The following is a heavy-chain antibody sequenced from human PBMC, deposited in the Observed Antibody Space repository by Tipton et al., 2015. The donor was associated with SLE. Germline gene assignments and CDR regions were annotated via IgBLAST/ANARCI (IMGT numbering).Heavy chain of an antibody. V-gene: IGHV4-4*02. CDR2: IYHSGST. J-gene: IGHJ4*02. CDR1: GGSISSTNW. CDR3: ARGQVLVYDFRSGNFGRQFDN. Sequence: GLVKPSETLSLTCAVSGGSISSTNWWSWVRQPPGKGLEWIGEIYHSGSTTYNPSLKNRVTISSHTSKKQFSLKLTSVTAADTAMYYCARGQVLVYDFRSGNFGRQFDNWGQGILVTVSS. D-gene: IGHD3-3*01.